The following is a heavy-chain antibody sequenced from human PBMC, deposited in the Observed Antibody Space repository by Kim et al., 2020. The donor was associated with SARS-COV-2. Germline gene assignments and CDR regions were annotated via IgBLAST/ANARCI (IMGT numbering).Heavy chain of an antibody. CDR1: GGSISSGGYY. J-gene: IGHJ6*02. V-gene: IGHV4-31*03. CDR2: IYYSGST. D-gene: IGHD5-12*01. CDR3: ARDGRGYGTNGLYYYYYGMDV. Sequence: SETLSLTCTVSGGSISSGGYYWSWIRQHPGKGLEWIGYIYYSGSTYYNPSLKSRVTISVDTSKNQFSLKLSSVTAADTAVYYCARDGRGYGTNGLYYYYYGMDVWGQGTTVTVSS.